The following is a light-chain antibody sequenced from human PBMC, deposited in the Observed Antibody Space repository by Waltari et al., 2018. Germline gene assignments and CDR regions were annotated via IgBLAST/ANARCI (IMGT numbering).Light chain of an antibody. J-gene: IGKJ2*01. Sequence: DIQMTQSPSPLSASVGDRVTISCRASQSVGSWLAWYQQKPGKAPKLLCYMASSLDSGVPSRLSCSGSGTDFTLTISILQPDDFATYSCQQYSSFSTFGQGPKV. CDR3: QQYSSFST. CDR1: QSVGSW. V-gene: IGKV1-5*03. CDR2: MAS.